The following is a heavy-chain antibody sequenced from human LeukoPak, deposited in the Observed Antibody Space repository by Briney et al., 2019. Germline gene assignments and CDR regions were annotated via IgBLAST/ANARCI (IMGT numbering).Heavy chain of an antibody. D-gene: IGHD6-13*01. J-gene: IGHJ4*02. CDR2: INPNSGGT. CDR3: AGYSSSWSQSDY. V-gene: IGHV1-2*02. CDR1: GYTFTGYY. Sequence: ASVKVSCKASGYTFTGYYMHWVRQAPGQGLEWMGWINPNSGGTNYAQKFQGRVTMTRDTSISTAYMELSRLRSDDTAVYYCAGYSSSWSQSDYWGQGTLVTVSS.